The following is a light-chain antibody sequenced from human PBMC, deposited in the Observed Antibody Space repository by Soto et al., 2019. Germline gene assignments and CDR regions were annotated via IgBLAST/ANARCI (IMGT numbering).Light chain of an antibody. CDR1: SSNIGNSP. V-gene: IGLV1-44*01. J-gene: IGLJ3*02. CDR3: AAWDDSLNGVV. CDR2: SNN. Sequence: QAVVIQPPSTSGTPGQRVTISCSGSSSNIGNSPVSWYQQLPGTAPKLLIYSNNQWPSGVPDRFSGSKSGTSASLAISGLQSEDEADYYCAAWDDSLNGVVFGGGTKVTVL.